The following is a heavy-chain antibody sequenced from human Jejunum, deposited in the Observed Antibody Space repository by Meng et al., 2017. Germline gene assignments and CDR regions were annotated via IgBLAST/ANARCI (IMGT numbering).Heavy chain of an antibody. CDR2: ISGYNGDT. CDR1: GYTFTSSG. J-gene: IGHJ4*02. CDR3: AKDFYSDYVYDY. V-gene: IGHV1-18*01. Sequence: QIQLVQSGAAVKEPVASVKVSCKASGYTFTSSGIGWVRQAPGQGLEWVGFISGYNGDTTYAQKFQGRVSMTTDTSTSTAYMELRSLKSDDTAVYYCAKDFYSDYVYDYWGQGTLVTVSS. D-gene: IGHD4-11*01.